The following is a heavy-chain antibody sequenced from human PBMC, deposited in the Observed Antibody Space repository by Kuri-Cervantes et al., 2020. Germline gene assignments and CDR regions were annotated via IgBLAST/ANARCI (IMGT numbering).Heavy chain of an antibody. D-gene: IGHD5-18*01. J-gene: IGHJ4*02. CDR1: GFTFSSYA. CDR3: AKTLTAMAPGMEY. V-gene: IGHV3-48*01. Sequence: GESLKISCAASGFTFSSYAMSWVRQAPGKGLEWVSYISSSSSTIYYADSVKGRFTISRDNAKNSLYLQMNSLRAEDTAVYYCAKTLTAMAPGMEYWGQGTLVTVSS. CDR2: ISSSSSTI.